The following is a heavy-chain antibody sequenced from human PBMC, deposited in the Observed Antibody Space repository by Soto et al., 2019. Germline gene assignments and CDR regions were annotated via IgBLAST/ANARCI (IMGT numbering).Heavy chain of an antibody. Sequence: EVQLVESGGGLVKPGGSLRLSCAASGFTVSNAWMSWVRQAPGKGLEWVGRIKXXXDGGTTEYDAPVKGRFTISRDDSXXXXXXXXXXXXXXXXXXXXXXXXXXXXXEYWGQGTLVTVSS. J-gene: IGHJ4*02. CDR1: GFTVSNAW. V-gene: IGHV3-15*01. CDR3: XXXXXXXXEY. CDR2: IKXXXDGGTT.